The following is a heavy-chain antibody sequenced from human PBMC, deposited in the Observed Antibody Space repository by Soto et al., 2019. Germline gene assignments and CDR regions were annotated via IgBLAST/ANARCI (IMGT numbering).Heavy chain of an antibody. CDR2: IDEDGSRI. Sequence: PGGSLRLSCTDSGFTLSNYWVSWVRQAPGKGLEWVANIDEDGSRIYYLDSVKGRFTISRDNTKNSLYLQMDNLRVDDTAVYYCVPSGQPWGRGTLVTVSS. CDR3: VPSGQP. J-gene: IGHJ5*02. CDR1: GFTLSNYW. V-gene: IGHV3-7*01.